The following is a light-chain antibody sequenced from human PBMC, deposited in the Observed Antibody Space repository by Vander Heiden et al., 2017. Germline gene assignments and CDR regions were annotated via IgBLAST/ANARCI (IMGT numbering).Light chain of an antibody. CDR3: SSYAGRYSWV. J-gene: IGLJ3*02. V-gene: IGLV2-8*01. CDR2: EVN. Sequence: QSALTQHPAASGAPGQSITISCTGTSSDVGAYNYVSWYQQHPGKAPKLVTYEVNKRPSGVPPRFAGSKSGNAASLTVSGLQAEDEADFYCSSYAGRYSWVCGGGTKWTVL. CDR1: SSDVGAYNY.